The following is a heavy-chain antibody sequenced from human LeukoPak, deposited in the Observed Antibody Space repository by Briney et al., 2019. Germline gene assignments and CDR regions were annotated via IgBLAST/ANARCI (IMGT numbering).Heavy chain of an antibody. D-gene: IGHD2-2*03. CDR2: ISGSGGST. CDR1: GITFSSYA. V-gene: IGHV3-23*01. CDR3: AKMDKNYYYYGMDV. Sequence: GGSLRLSCAGSGITFSSYAMSWVRQAPGKGLEWVSAISGSGGSTHYADSVKGRFTISRDNSKNTLYLQMNSLRAEDTAVYYCAKMDKNYYYYGMDVWGQGTTVTVSS. J-gene: IGHJ6*02.